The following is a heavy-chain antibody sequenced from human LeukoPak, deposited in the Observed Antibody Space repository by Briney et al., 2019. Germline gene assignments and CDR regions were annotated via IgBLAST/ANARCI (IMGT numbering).Heavy chain of an antibody. Sequence: SQTLSLTCTVSGGSISSGDYYWSWIRQPLGKGLEWIGYIYYSGNTYYNPSLKSRVTISLDTSKNQFSLKLSSVTAADTAVYYCARDDYLEYYFDSWGQGTLVTVSS. D-gene: IGHD4-11*01. CDR2: IYYSGNT. CDR1: GGSISSGDYY. V-gene: IGHV4-30-4*01. J-gene: IGHJ4*02. CDR3: ARDDYLEYYFDS.